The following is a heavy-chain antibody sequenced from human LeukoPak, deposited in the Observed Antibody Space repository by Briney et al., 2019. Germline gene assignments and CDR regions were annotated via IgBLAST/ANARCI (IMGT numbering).Heavy chain of an antibody. CDR3: ARGLSGSYYRTLDY. Sequence: SETLSLTCAVYGGSFSGYYCSWIRQPPGKGLEWIGEINHSGSTNYNPSLKSRVTISVDTSKNQFSLKLSSVTAADTAVYYCARGLSGSYYRTLDYWGQGTLVTVSS. D-gene: IGHD1-26*01. J-gene: IGHJ4*02. CDR1: GGSFSGYY. V-gene: IGHV4-34*01. CDR2: INHSGST.